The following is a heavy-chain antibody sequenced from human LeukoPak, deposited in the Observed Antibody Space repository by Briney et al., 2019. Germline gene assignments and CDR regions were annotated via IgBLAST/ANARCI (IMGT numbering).Heavy chain of an antibody. D-gene: IGHD3-22*01. CDR2: INHSGST. CDR1: GGSFSGYY. CDR3: ASLLSPGSTYYYDSSGYPDAFDI. J-gene: IGHJ3*02. V-gene: IGHV4-34*01. Sequence: PSETLSLTCAVYGGSFSGYYWSWIRQPPGKGLEWIGEINHSGSTNYNPSLKSRVTISVDTSKNQFSLKLSSVTAADTAVYYCASLLSPGSTYYYDSSGYPDAFDIWGQGTMVIVSS.